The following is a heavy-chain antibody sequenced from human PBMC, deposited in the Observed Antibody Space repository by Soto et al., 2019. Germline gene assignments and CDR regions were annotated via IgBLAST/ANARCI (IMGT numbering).Heavy chain of an antibody. V-gene: IGHV3-23*01. D-gene: IGHD5-12*01. CDR3: AKDLELRWLQFFDY. CDR2: ISGSGGST. CDR1: GFTFSSYA. Sequence: GGSLRLSCAASGFTFSSYAMSWVRQAPGKGLEWVSAISGSGGSTYYADSVKGRFTISRDNSKNTLYLQMNSLRAEDTAVYYFAKDLELRWLQFFDYWGQGTLVTVSS. J-gene: IGHJ4*02.